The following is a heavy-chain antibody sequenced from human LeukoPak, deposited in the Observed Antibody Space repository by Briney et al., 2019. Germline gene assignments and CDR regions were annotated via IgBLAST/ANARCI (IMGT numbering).Heavy chain of an antibody. CDR2: ISYDGSNR. Sequence: GRSLRLSCAASGFTFSSYAMHWVRQAPCKGLEWVAFISYDGSNRYYADSVKGRFTISRDNSKNTLYLQMNSLRAEDTAVYYCAREGIAVAGAFDYWGQGTLVTVSS. D-gene: IGHD6-19*01. V-gene: IGHV3-30-3*01. CDR3: AREGIAVAGAFDY. J-gene: IGHJ4*02. CDR1: GFTFSSYA.